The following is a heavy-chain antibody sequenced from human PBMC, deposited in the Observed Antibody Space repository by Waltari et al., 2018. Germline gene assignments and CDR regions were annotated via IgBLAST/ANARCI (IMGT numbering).Heavy chain of an antibody. Sequence: EVQLVESGGGLVKPGGSLRLSCAASGFTFSSYSMNWVRQAPGKGLEWVSSISSSSSYIYYADSVKGRFTISRDNAKNSLYLQMNSLRAEDTAVYYCARDSFGYSGYDFGYWGQGTLVTVSS. CDR2: ISSSSSYI. D-gene: IGHD5-12*01. CDR3: ARDSFGYSGYDFGY. V-gene: IGHV3-21*01. CDR1: GFTFSSYS. J-gene: IGHJ4*02.